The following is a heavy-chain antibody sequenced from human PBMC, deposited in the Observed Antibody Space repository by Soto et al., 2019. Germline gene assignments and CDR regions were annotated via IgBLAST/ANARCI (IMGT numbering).Heavy chain of an antibody. V-gene: IGHV1-2*02. CDR2: INPNSGGT. CDR3: AKGWELVMGANY. CDR1: GYTFTGYF. Sequence: QVQLVQSGAEVKKPGASVKVSCKASGYTFTGYFVHWVRQAPGQGLEWMGWINPNSGGTTVAQKFQGRVTMTRDTSISTAYLELSSLKSDDTAVYVCAKGWELVMGANYWGQGTLVTVSS. J-gene: IGHJ4*02. D-gene: IGHD1-26*01.